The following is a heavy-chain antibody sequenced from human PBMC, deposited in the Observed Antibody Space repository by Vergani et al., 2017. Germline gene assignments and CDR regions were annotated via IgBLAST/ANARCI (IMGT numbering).Heavy chain of an antibody. J-gene: IGHJ4*02. CDR1: GYTFTSYD. V-gene: IGHV1-8*01. D-gene: IGHD4-23*01. CDR3: ARDTHPMTTVVTGDY. Sequence: QVQLVQSGAEVKKPGASVKVSCKASGYTFTSYDINWVRQATGQGLEWMGWMNPNSGNTGYAQKFQGRVTITADESTSTAYMELSSLRSEDTAVYYCARDTHPMTTVVTGDYWGQGTLVTVSS. CDR2: MNPNSGNT.